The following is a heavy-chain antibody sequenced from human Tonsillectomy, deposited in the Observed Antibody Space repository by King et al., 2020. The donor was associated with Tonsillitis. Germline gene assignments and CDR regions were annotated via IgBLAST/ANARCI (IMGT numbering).Heavy chain of an antibody. CDR1: GFTFSSHA. Sequence: VQLVESGGGLVQPGGSLRLSCVASGFTFSSHAMGWVRQAPGKGLEWVAYVSGSGGTIKYADSVKGRFTISRDNSKNTVSLQMNSRGDEDTAVYYCATGNRLLVPSVWLYEYFQHWGQGTLVIVSS. D-gene: IGHD1/OR15-1a*01. CDR2: VSGSGGTI. V-gene: IGHV3-23*04. J-gene: IGHJ1*01. CDR3: ATGNRLLVPSVWLYEYFQH.